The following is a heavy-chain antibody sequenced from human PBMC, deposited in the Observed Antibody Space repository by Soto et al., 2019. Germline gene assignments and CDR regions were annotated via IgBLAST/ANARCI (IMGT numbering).Heavy chain of an antibody. Sequence: ASVKVSCKASGGTFSSYPISWVRQAPGQGLEWMGRIIPILGIANYAQKFQGRVTITADKSTSTAYMELSSLRSEDTAGYYCARDPTTVVTDRDYWGQGTLVTVSS. D-gene: IGHD4-17*01. CDR1: GGTFSSYP. CDR2: IIPILGIA. J-gene: IGHJ4*02. CDR3: ARDPTTVVTDRDY. V-gene: IGHV1-69*04.